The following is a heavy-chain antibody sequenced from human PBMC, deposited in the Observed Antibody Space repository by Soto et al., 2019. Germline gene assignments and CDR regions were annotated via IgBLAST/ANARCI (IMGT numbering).Heavy chain of an antibody. CDR1: GFSLTTGVG. Sequence: ITLEESGPTLVKPTETLTLTCTFSGFSLTTGVGVGWVRQPPGKALEWLALVYWDDGKHYTPSLMSRLTITKDISKGQVVLTMTNMDPVHTATYYCATLTADFWGPGTLFTVSS. J-gene: IGHJ4*02. V-gene: IGHV2-5*02. CDR2: VYWDDGK. CDR3: ATLTADF.